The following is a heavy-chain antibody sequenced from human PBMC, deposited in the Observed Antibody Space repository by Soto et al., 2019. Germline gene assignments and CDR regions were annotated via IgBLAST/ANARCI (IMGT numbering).Heavy chain of an antibody. CDR1: GGSISSYY. Sequence: PSETLSLTCTVAGGSISSYYWSWIRLPPGKGLEWIGYIYYSGSTNYNPSLKSRVTISVDTSKNQFSLKLSSVTAADTAVYYCARIGWNYVGAFDIWGQGTMVTVSS. J-gene: IGHJ3*02. CDR2: IYYSGST. D-gene: IGHD1-7*01. V-gene: IGHV4-59*01. CDR3: ARIGWNYVGAFDI.